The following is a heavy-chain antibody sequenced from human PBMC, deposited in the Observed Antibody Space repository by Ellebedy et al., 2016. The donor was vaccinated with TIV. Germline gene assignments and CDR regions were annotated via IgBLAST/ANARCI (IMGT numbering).Heavy chain of an antibody. CDR3: ATDGSYGDYRSPAHAFVI. D-gene: IGHD4-17*01. Sequence: GESLKISCAASRFSFSSYLMSWVRQPPGKVLAWLANIHHDGRDKYYVDSVKGRFTISRDNAQNSLYLQMNSLRAEDTSVYYCATDGSYGDYRSPAHAFVIWGQGTMVTVSS. J-gene: IGHJ3*02. V-gene: IGHV3-7*01. CDR2: IHHDGRDK. CDR1: RFSFSSYL.